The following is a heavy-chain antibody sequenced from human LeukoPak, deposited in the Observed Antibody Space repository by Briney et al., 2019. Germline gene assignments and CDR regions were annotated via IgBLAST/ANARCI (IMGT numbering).Heavy chain of an antibody. V-gene: IGHV4-59*01. CDR2: IYYSGST. J-gene: IGHJ6*02. D-gene: IGHD3-22*01. CDR3: ARGSGDSSGYYPYYYGMDV. Sequence: PSETLSLTCTVSGGSISSYYWSWIRQPPGKGLEWIGYIYYSGSTNYNPSLKSRVTISVDTSKNQFSLKLSPVTAADTAVYYCARGSGDSSGYYPYYYGMDVWGQGTTVTVSS. CDR1: GGSISSYY.